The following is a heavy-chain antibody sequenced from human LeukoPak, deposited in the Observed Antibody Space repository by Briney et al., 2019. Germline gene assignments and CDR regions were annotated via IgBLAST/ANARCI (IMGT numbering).Heavy chain of an antibody. D-gene: IGHD2-15*01. V-gene: IGHV1-2*02. Sequence: ASVKVSCMASGYTFTGYYMHWVRQAPGQGLEWMGWINPNSGGTNYAQKFQGRVTMTRDTSISTAYVELSRLRSDDTAVYYCAREGYCSGGSCYNFDYWGQGTLVTVSS. CDR2: INPNSGGT. CDR1: GYTFTGYY. J-gene: IGHJ4*02. CDR3: AREGYCSGGSCYNFDY.